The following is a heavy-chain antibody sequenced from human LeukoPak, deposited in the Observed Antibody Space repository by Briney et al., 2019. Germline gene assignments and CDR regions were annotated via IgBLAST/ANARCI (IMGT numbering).Heavy chain of an antibody. CDR2: IYYSGST. V-gene: IGHV4-30-4*01. CDR3: ARIDILTGYPFDY. J-gene: IGHJ4*02. CDR1: GGSISSGDYY. D-gene: IGHD3-9*01. Sequence: PSETLSLTCTVSGGSISSGDYYWSWIRQPPGKGLEWIGDIYYSGSTYYNPSLKSRVTISVDTSKNQFSLKLSSVTAADTAVYYCARIDILTGYPFDYWGQGTLVTVSS.